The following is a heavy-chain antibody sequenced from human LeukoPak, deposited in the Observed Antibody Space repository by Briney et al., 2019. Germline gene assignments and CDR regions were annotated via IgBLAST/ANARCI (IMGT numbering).Heavy chain of an antibody. Sequence: PSETLSLTCAVYGGSFSGYYWSWIRQPPGKGLEWIGEINHSGSTNYNPSLKSRVTISVDTSKNQFSLKLSSVTAADTAVYYCARGGRAYSRSRLDYWGQGTLVTVSS. CDR2: INHSGST. CDR1: GGSFSGYY. J-gene: IGHJ4*02. V-gene: IGHV4-34*01. D-gene: IGHD1-26*01. CDR3: ARGGRAYSRSRLDY.